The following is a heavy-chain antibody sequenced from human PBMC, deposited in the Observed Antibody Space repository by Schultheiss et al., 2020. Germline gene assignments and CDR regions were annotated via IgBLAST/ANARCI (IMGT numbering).Heavy chain of an antibody. CDR1: GFTVTSQ. V-gene: IGHV3-23*01. D-gene: IGHD6-13*01. CDR2: ISGSGGST. CDR3: ARLGSSWTFDY. Sequence: GGSLRLSCAASGFTVTSQMSWVRQAPGKGLEWVSAISGSGGSTYYADSVKGRFTIAKDNSNNMLYLQMNSLRAEDTAVYYCARLGSSWTFDYWGQGTLVTVSS. J-gene: IGHJ4*02.